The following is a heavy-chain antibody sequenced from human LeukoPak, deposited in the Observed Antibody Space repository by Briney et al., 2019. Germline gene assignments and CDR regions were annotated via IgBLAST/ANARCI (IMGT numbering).Heavy chain of an antibody. Sequence: GGSRRLSCAASGFTFSNYGMHWVRQAPGKGLEWVAFIRYDGSEKYFAESVKGRFTISRDNSKDMLHLQMNSLRAEDTAVYYCAKGRGSSGYIYFDYWGQGTLVTVSS. CDR1: GFTFSNYG. CDR2: IRYDGSEK. D-gene: IGHD6-19*01. V-gene: IGHV3-30*02. CDR3: AKGRGSSGYIYFDY. J-gene: IGHJ4*02.